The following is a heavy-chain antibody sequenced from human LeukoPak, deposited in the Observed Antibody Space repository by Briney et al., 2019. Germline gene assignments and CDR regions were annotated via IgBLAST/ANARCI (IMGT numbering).Heavy chain of an antibody. CDR3: ARDIYYDSSGYYGSVY. Sequence: GRSLRLSCAASGFTFSSYGMHWVRQAPGKGLEWVAFIRYDGSNKYYADSVKGRFTISRDNSKNTLYLQMNSLRAEDTAVYYCARDIYYDSSGYYGSVYWGQGTLVTVSS. CDR2: IRYDGSNK. D-gene: IGHD3-22*01. CDR1: GFTFSSYG. J-gene: IGHJ4*02. V-gene: IGHV3-33*01.